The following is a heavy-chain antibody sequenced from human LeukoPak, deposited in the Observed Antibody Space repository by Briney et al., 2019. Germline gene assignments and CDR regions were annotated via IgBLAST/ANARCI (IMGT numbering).Heavy chain of an antibody. CDR2: INDSGDT. D-gene: IGHD1/OR15-1a*01. Sequence: SETLSLTCAVYGGSFSGYYWSWIRQSPGRGLEWIGQINDSGDTDYNPSLKSRVTISIDTSKKQFSLRLRTVTAADTALYYCARETSTWNSFEYWGQGTAVTVSS. CDR3: ARETSTWNSFEY. V-gene: IGHV4-34*01. CDR1: GGSFSGYY. J-gene: IGHJ4*02.